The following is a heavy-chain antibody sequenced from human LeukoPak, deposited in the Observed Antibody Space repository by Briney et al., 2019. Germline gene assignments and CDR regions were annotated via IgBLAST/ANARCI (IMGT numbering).Heavy chain of an antibody. J-gene: IGHJ4*02. CDR1: GFTFSSYW. V-gene: IGHV3-7*01. CDR3: ARDWIAVGATSDY. CDR2: IKQNGREK. Sequence: GGSLRLSCAASGFTFSSYWMSGVRQAPGKGRDWMANIKQNGREKYYVDSLKGRFTTPRDNAKNSLYLQMNSPRAEDTAVYYCARDWIAVGATSDYWGQRTLVTVSS. D-gene: IGHD1-26*01.